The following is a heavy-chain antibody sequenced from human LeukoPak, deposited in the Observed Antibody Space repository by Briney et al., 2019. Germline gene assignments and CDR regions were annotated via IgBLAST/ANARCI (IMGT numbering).Heavy chain of an antibody. CDR3: AKDHSSAWDYFYYGMNV. V-gene: IGHV3-23*01. CDR1: GFIFSSYS. CDR2: ITGSGGNT. J-gene: IGHJ6*02. Sequence: GALRLSCAASGFIFSSYSMSWVRQAPGKGLEWVSVITGSGGNTYYADSVKGRFTISRDNSKNTLYLQMNSLRGEDTAVYYCAKDHSSAWDYFYYGMNVWGQGTTVTVSS. D-gene: IGHD6-19*01.